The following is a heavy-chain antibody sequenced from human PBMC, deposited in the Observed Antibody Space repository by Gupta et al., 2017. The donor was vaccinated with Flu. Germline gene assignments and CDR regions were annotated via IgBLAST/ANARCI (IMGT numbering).Heavy chain of an antibody. CDR1: GGSFSGYY. Sequence: QVQLQQWGAGLLKPSETLSLTCAVYGGSFSGYYWSWIRQPPGKGLEWIGEINHSGSTNYNPSLKSRVTISVDTSKNQFSLKLSSVTAADTAVYYCARSRPYYGSGYMVNYYYYYGMDVWGQGTTVTVSS. D-gene: IGHD3-10*01. CDR3: ARSRPYYGSGYMVNYYYYYGMDV. CDR2: INHSGST. J-gene: IGHJ6*02. V-gene: IGHV4-34*01.